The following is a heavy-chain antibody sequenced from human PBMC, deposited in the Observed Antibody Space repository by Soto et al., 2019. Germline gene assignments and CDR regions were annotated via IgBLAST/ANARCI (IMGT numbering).Heavy chain of an antibody. V-gene: IGHV6-1*01. J-gene: IGHJ3*02. CDR2: TYYRTQWYS. Sequence: SQTLSLTCALSGDSVSSITSVWNWIRQSPSRGLEWLGRTYYRTQWYSDYARSVTGRAAINPDASKNQFSLRLNSVTPEDTAVYYCVRNTGHNLLDIWGQGTMVTVSS. CDR3: VRNTGHNLLDI. CDR1: GDSVSSITSV.